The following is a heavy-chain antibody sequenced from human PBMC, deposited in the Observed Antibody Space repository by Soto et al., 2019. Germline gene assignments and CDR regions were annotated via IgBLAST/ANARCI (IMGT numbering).Heavy chain of an antibody. V-gene: IGHV2-26*01. CDR3: ARIETSYWYFDL. CDR1: GFTLSMARMG. J-gene: IGHJ2*01. Sequence: QVTLKESGPVLVNPTETLTVPCTVSGFTLSMARMGVSWFHHPPRWALEWLAHIFSNDEKSYSTSLKSRLTISKDTSKSQVVLTMTNMDPGDTATYYCARIETSYWYFDLWGRGTLVTVSS. CDR2: IFSNDEK.